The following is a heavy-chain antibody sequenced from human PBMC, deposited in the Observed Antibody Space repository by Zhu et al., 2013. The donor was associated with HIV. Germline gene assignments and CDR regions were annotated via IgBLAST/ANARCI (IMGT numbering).Heavy chain of an antibody. Sequence: QVQLVQSGAEVKKPGSSVKVSCKASGGTFSSYAISWVRQAPGQGLEWMGGIIPIFGTANYAQKFQGRVTITADESTSTAYMELSSLRSEDTAVYYCARVAPSSLEWPPFYYYYGMDVWGQGTTVTVSS. CDR2: IIPIFGTA. CDR3: ARVAPSSLEWPPFYYYYGMDV. J-gene: IGHJ6*02. D-gene: IGHD3-3*01. CDR1: GGTFSSYA. V-gene: IGHV1-69*01.